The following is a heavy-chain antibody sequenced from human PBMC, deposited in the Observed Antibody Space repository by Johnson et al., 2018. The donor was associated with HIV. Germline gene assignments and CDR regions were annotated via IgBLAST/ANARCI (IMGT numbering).Heavy chain of an antibody. Sequence: QVQLVESGGGVVQPGRSLRLSCAASGFTFSSYGMHWVRQAPGKGLEWVAVISYDGGNKYYADSVKGRFTISRDNSKNTLYLQMNSLRAEDTAVYYCARGFHRGGAFDIWGQGTMVTVSS. CDR1: GFTFSSYG. V-gene: IGHV3-30*03. CDR3: ARGFHRGGAFDI. CDR2: ISYDGGNK. J-gene: IGHJ3*02. D-gene: IGHD2-15*01.